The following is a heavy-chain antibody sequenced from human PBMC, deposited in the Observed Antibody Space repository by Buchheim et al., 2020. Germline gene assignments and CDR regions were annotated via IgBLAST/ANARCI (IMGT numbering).Heavy chain of an antibody. CDR1: GGSISSSXW. V-gene: IGHV4-4*02. CDR3: ARGRAARHNFDY. D-gene: IGHD6-6*01. CDR2: IYHSGST. J-gene: IGHJ4*02. Sequence: QVQLQESGPGLVKPSGTLSLTCAVSGGSISSSXWWSWVRQPPGKGLEWIGEIYHSGSTNYNTSLKSRVTXPVEKYKNTFSLKLSSVTAADTAVYYCARGRAARHNFDYWGQGTL.